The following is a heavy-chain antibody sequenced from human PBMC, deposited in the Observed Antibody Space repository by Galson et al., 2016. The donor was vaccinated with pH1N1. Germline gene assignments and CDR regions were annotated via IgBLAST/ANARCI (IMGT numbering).Heavy chain of an antibody. CDR1: GDSVSSNSAT. V-gene: IGHV6-1*01. J-gene: IGHJ3*02. CDR3: ARGVIDYDFWSGYQDHAAFDI. D-gene: IGHD3-3*01. CDR2: TYYRSKWYN. Sequence: CAISGDSVSSNSATWNWIRQSPSRGLEWLGRTYYRSKWYNDYAESVKSRIIISPDTSKNQLSLQLNSVTPADTAVYYCARGVIDYDFWSGYQDHAAFDISGQGTMV.